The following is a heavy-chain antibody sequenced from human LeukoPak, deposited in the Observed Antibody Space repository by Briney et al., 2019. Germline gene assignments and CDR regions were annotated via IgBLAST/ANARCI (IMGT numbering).Heavy chain of an antibody. V-gene: IGHV3-21*01. Sequence: GGSLRLSCAASGFTFSSYSMNWVRQAPGKGLEWVSSIGSSSSYIYYADSVKGRFTISRDNAKNSLYLQMNSLRAEDTAVYYCLVGFYYYDSSGDAFDIWGQGTMVTVSS. CDR2: IGSSSSYI. D-gene: IGHD3-22*01. J-gene: IGHJ3*02. CDR3: LVGFYYYDSSGDAFDI. CDR1: GFTFSSYS.